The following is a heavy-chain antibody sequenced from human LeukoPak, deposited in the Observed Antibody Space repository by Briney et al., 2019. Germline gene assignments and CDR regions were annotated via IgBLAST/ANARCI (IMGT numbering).Heavy chain of an antibody. CDR1: GYSLSSGYY. V-gene: IGHV4-38-2*01. D-gene: IGHD2/OR15-2a*01. CDR3: ARYVYGFDP. CDR2: MYLSGST. Sequence: PSETMSLTCAVSGYSLSSGYYWGWIRQPPGKGLEWIGSMYLSGSTYYNPSLKSRVTIPVDTSKNQISLKRSSVTAADTAMYYCARYVYGFDPWGQGTLVTVSS. J-gene: IGHJ5*02.